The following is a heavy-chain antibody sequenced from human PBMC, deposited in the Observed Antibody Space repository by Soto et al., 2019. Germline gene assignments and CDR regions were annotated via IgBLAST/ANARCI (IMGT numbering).Heavy chain of an antibody. CDR1: GGSISSGGYS. CDR2: TYHGGST. D-gene: IGHD3-10*01. Sequence: QLQLQESGSGLVKPSQTLSLTCAVSGGSISSGGYSWSWIRQPPGKGLEWIGYTYHGGSTYCNPSLRSRVNISIDRSKNQFSLKLSSVTAADTAVYYCARVPGPWGQGTLVTVSS. J-gene: IGHJ5*02. CDR3: ARVPGP. V-gene: IGHV4-30-2*01.